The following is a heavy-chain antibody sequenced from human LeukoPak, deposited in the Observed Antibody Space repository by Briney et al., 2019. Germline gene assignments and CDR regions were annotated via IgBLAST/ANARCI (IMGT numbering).Heavy chain of an antibody. J-gene: IGHJ3*01. Sequence: GGSLRLSCAASVFTISFYPMRWLRQTPGKGLEWISGISDSALSTYYTDSVKGRFTISRDNSKNTLYLQMNSLRAEDTAVHYYGKERCTNHWNYNVPFDVWGRGTVITVSS. D-gene: IGHD1-7*01. CDR1: VFTISFYP. CDR3: GKERCTNHWNYNVPFDV. V-gene: IGHV3-23*01. CDR2: ISDSALST.